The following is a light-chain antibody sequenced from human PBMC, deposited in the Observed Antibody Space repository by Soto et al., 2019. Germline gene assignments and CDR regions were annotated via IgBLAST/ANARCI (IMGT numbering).Light chain of an antibody. J-gene: IGLJ1*01. CDR3: SSNTRSSLYV. CDR2: EDS. V-gene: IGLV2-14*01. Sequence: QSALTQPASVSGSPGQSITISCTGTSSDVGCYNYVSWHQQHPGKAPKLMIFEDSYRPSGVSERYSGSKSGNTASLTISGLQADEEADYYFSSNTRSSLYVFGTGTKLTVL. CDR1: SSDVGCYNY.